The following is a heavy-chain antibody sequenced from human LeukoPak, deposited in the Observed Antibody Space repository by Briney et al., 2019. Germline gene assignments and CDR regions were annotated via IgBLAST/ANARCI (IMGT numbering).Heavy chain of an antibody. CDR1: GFTVSSNY. D-gene: IGHD1-26*01. CDR2: IKSKTDGGTT. Sequence: GGSLRLSCAASGFTVSSNYMSWVRQAPGKGLEWVGRIKSKTDGGTTDYAAPVKGRFTISRDDSKNTLYLQMNSLKTEDTAVYYCTTDAPVGAKVYWGQGTLVTVSS. CDR3: TTDAPVGAKVY. J-gene: IGHJ4*02. V-gene: IGHV3-15*01.